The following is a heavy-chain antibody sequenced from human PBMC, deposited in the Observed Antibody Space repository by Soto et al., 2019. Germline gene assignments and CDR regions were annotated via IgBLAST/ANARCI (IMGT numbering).Heavy chain of an antibody. J-gene: IGHJ4*02. Sequence: GGSLSLSCAVSGFNFRDFWMSWVRQAPGKGLEWVANIKQDGSEKYYVDSVKGRFTVSRDNAKNSLYLQMNSLRAEDTAMYYCARRNFGVLTDYWGPGTLVTVSS. V-gene: IGHV3-7*03. CDR2: IKQDGSEK. D-gene: IGHD3-3*01. CDR1: GFNFRDFW. CDR3: ARRNFGVLTDY.